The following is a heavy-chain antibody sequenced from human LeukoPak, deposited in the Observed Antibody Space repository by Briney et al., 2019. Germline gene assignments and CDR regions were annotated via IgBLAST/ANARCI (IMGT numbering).Heavy chain of an antibody. J-gene: IGHJ6*02. Sequence: GGSLRLSCAASGFTFSSYGMHWVRQAPGKGLEWVAFIRYDGSNKYYADSVKGRFTISRDNSKNTLYLQMNSLRAEDTAVYYCAKESGSGWSPYYFYGMDVWGQGTTVTVSS. CDR3: AKESGSGWSPYYFYGMDV. CDR2: IRYDGSNK. CDR1: GFTFSSYG. D-gene: IGHD6-19*01. V-gene: IGHV3-30*02.